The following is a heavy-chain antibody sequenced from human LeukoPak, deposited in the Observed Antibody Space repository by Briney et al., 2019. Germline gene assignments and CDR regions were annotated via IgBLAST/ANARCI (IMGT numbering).Heavy chain of an antibody. J-gene: IGHJ6*02. CDR3: AKAGSSSWYGMDV. V-gene: IGHV3-30*18. Sequence: GGSLRLSCAASGFTFRNYYMHWVRQAPGKGLEWVAVISYDGSNKYYADSVKGRFTISRDNSKNTLYLQMNSLRAEDTAVYYCAKAGSSSWYGMDVWGQGTTVTVSS. D-gene: IGHD6-13*01. CDR1: GFTFRNYY. CDR2: ISYDGSNK.